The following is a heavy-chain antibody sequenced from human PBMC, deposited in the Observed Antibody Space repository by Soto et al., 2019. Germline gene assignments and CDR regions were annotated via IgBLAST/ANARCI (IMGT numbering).Heavy chain of an antibody. CDR1: GYTFTSYA. V-gene: IGHV1-18*04. Sequence: QVQLVQSGAEVKKHGASVKVSCKASGYTFTSYAISWVRQVPGQGLEWMGWNSARSGNTDYAQKFQGRVTMTTDTSTNTAYMELRSLRSDDTAVYFCARDRPQPSYDKSFDIWGQGTVVTVSS. D-gene: IGHD3-22*01. CDR3: ARDRPQPSYDKSFDI. J-gene: IGHJ3*02. CDR2: NSARSGNT.